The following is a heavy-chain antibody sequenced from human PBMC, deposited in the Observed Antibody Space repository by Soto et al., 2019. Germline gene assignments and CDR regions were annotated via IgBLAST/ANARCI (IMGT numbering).Heavy chain of an antibody. V-gene: IGHV4-59*01. CDR2: IYYSGST. CDR1: GGSISSYY. J-gene: IGHJ4*02. Sequence: KPSETLSLTCTVSGGSISSYYWTWIRQPPGKGLEWIGYIYYSGSTNYNPFLKSRVTISVDTSKNQFSLKPSSVTAADTAVYYCARVGGRQYSGLDYWGQRTRVTVSS. CDR3: ARVGGRQYSGLDY. D-gene: IGHD1-26*01.